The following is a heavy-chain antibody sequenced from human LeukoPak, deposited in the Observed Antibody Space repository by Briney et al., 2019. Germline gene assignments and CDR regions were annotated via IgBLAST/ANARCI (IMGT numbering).Heavy chain of an antibody. CDR1: GFTFSSYA. J-gene: IGHJ4*02. CDR2: ISGSGGNT. CDR3: AKDDRYSSSWLLDY. Sequence: PGGSLRLSCAASGFTFSSYAMNWVRQAPGKGLEWVSLISGSGGNTYYADSVKGRFTISRDNSKNTLYLQMNSLRAEDTAVYYCAKDDRYSSSWLLDYWGQGTLVTVSS. V-gene: IGHV3-23*01. D-gene: IGHD6-13*01.